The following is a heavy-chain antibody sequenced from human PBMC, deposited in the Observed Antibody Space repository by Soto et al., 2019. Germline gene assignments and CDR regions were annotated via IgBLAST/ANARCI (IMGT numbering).Heavy chain of an antibody. D-gene: IGHD3-10*01. V-gene: IGHV4-39*01. Sequence: SETLSLTCTVSGGSISSSSYYWGWIRQPPGKGLEWIGSIYYSGSTYYNPSLKSRVTISVDTSKNQFSLKLSSVTAADTAVYYCARHGSYYGSGSYYNELDYWGQGTLVTVSS. J-gene: IGHJ4*02. CDR2: IYYSGST. CDR3: ARHGSYYGSGSYYNELDY. CDR1: GGSISSSSYY.